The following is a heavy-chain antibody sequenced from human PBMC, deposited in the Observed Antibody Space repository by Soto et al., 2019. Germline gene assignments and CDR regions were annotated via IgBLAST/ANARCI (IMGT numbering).Heavy chain of an antibody. CDR3: AREGQWELLDY. Sequence: PSETLSLTCTVSGGSISSGNYYWSWIRQPPGKGLEWIGFISYSGSTYYSTSLKSRVTISVDTSKNQFSLKLSSVTAADTAVYYCAREGQWELLDYWGQGTLDTVSS. CDR2: ISYSGST. D-gene: IGHD1-26*01. V-gene: IGHV4-30-4*01. J-gene: IGHJ4*02. CDR1: GGSISSGNYY.